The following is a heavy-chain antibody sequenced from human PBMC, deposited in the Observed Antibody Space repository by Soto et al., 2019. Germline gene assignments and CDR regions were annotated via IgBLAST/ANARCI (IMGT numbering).Heavy chain of an antibody. V-gene: IGHV3-23*01. CDR2: IGGSGAGT. Sequence: EVQLLESGGGLEQPGGSLRLSCGVSGFTFRSCAMSGVRQVPGKGLEWVSGIGGSGAGTYYADSVKGRFTISRYISKNTLYLQMNSLRAEDTAIYYCAKEVYSGRDARGAFDYWGQGALVTVSS. CDR3: AKEVYSGRDARGAFDY. J-gene: IGHJ4*02. CDR1: GFTFRSCA. D-gene: IGHD1-26*01.